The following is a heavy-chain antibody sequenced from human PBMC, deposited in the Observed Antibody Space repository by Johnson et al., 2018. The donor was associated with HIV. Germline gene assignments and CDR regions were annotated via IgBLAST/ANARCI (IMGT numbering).Heavy chain of an antibody. V-gene: IGHV3-30*02. D-gene: IGHD2-21*01. Sequence: QVQLVESGGGLIQPGKSLRLSCAASGFTFSSYGMHWVRQAPGKGLEWVAFIRYDGSNKYYAESAKGRFTISRDNAENTLHLEMNRLRAEDTAVYYCAKAIVVVIVGNHDDAFDIWGQGTMVTVSS. CDR3: AKAIVVVIVGNHDDAFDI. CDR1: GFTFSSYG. J-gene: IGHJ3*02. CDR2: IRYDGSNK.